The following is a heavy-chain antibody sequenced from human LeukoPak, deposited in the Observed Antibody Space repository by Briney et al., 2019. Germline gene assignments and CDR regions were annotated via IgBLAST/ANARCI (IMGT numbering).Heavy chain of an antibody. V-gene: IGHV3-11*04. CDR2: LNDSVGTI. CDR1: GLTFSDYY. D-gene: IGHD2-21*01. Sequence: AGGSLTLSCVASGLTFSDYYMSWIRPAPGKGLEWVSYLNDSVGTIYTADSVKGRFAISKDNANDSLYLNMKRMRAEDTAVYCCARDSGAYCGVSSTCNGWFVSWGQGTLATVS. J-gene: IGHJ5*01. CDR3: ARDSGAYCGVSSTCNGWFVS.